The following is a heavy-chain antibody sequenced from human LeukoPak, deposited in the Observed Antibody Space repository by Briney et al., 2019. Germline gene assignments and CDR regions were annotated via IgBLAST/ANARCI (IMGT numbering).Heavy chain of an antibody. CDR1: GGSFSGYY. V-gene: IGHV4-34*01. Sequence: SETLSLTCAVYGGSFSGYYWSWIRQPPGKGLEWIGEINHSGSTNYTPSLKSRVTISVDTSKNQFSLKMSSVTAADTAVYYCARDSSSWYRGEYYFDYWGQGTLVTVSP. CDR3: ARDSSSWYRGEYYFDY. CDR2: INHSGST. D-gene: IGHD6-13*01. J-gene: IGHJ4*02.